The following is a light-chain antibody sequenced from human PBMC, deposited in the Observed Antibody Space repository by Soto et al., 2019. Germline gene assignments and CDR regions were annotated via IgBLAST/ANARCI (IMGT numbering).Light chain of an antibody. CDR3: CSYAGSSPV. Sequence: QSVLTQPASVSGSPGQSITIYCTGTSSDVGSYNLVSWYQQHPGKAPKLMIYEGSKRPSGVSNRFSGSKSGNTASLTISGLQAEDEADYYCCSYAGSSPVFGGGTKLTVL. CDR2: EGS. V-gene: IGLV2-23*01. J-gene: IGLJ2*01. CDR1: SSDVGSYNL.